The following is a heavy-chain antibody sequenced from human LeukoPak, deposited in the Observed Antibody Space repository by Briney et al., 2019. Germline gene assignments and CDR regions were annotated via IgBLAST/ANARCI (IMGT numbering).Heavy chain of an antibody. J-gene: IGHJ4*02. D-gene: IGHD3-10*01. CDR1: GFTFSNYW. CDR2: IKEDGSEI. Sequence: GGSLRLSCAASGFTFSNYWMTWVRQAPGKGLEWVANIKEDGSEIFYVDSVKGRFTISRDNARNSLYLQMNSLRAEDTAVYYCTRTPDGVDYWGQGILVTVSS. CDR3: TRTPDGVDY. V-gene: IGHV3-7*01.